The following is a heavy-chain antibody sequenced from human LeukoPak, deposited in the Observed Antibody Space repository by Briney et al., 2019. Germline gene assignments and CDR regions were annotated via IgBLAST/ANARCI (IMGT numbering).Heavy chain of an antibody. Sequence: ASVKVSCKASGYTFTSYGISWVRQAPGQGLEWMGWISAYNGNTNYAQKLQGRVTMTTDTSTSTAYMELRSLRSDDTAVYYCARDLLGAYDSSGYMSDYWGQGTLVTVSS. CDR3: ARDLLGAYDSSGYMSDY. V-gene: IGHV1-18*01. J-gene: IGHJ4*02. D-gene: IGHD3-22*01. CDR2: ISAYNGNT. CDR1: GYTFTSYG.